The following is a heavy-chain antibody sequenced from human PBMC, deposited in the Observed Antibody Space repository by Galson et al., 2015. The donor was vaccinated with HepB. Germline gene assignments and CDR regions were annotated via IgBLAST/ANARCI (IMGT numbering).Heavy chain of an antibody. J-gene: IGHJ4*02. V-gene: IGHV3-33*08. CDR2: IWDDGSEK. Sequence: SLRLSCAASGLTFSSFGMHWVRQAPGKGLEWVAVIWDDGSEKFYSESVKGRFTISRDNSKKMVYLQMNTLRAEDTAVYYCARDGGYRSGPFDYWGQGTLVTVSS. CDR3: ARDGGYRSGPFDY. D-gene: IGHD6-19*01. CDR1: GLTFSSFG.